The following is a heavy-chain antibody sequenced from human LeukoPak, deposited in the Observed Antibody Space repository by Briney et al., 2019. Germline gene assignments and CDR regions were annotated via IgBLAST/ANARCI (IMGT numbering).Heavy chain of an antibody. D-gene: IGHD6-25*01. CDR3: ARERPAAASAFEI. J-gene: IGHJ3*02. Sequence: GGSLRLSCAASGFTFSRYWMSWVRQAPGKGLERVANIKTDGSAKNYLESVKGRFTISRDNAKSLLFLQMNSLRGEDTALYFCARERPAAASAFEIWGQGTGVTVSS. CDR2: IKTDGSAK. V-gene: IGHV3-7*01. CDR1: GFTFSRYW.